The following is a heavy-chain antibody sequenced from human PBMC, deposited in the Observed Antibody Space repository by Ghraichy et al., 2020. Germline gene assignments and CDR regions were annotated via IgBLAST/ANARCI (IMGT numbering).Heavy chain of an antibody. D-gene: IGHD3/OR15-3a*01. CDR1: GLSFTNYW. J-gene: IGHJ4*01. CDR3: AAGTGWVVEY. Sequence: GGSLRLSCEASGLSFTNYWMNWVRQAPGKGLEWLAIIKQDGTEKLYADTVKGRFTISRDNAKNSLSLQMSSLRAEDTATYYCAAGTGWVVEYWGPGTLVTVST. V-gene: IGHV3-7*01. CDR2: IKQDGTEK.